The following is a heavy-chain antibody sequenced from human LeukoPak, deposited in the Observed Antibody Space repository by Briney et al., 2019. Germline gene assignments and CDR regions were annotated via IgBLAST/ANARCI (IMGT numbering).Heavy chain of an antibody. CDR3: ARRGHSWNYDFAY. CDR1: GGSFSGFY. V-gene: IGHV4-34*01. Sequence: SETLSLTCAVYGGSFSGFYWSWIRQPPGKGLEWIGEIDHKGKTNYNPSLKSRVTVLVDSSKNQFSLKLTSVTAADTAVYYCARRGHSWNYDFAYWAQGTLVTVSS. CDR2: IDHKGKT. D-gene: IGHD1-7*01. J-gene: IGHJ4*02.